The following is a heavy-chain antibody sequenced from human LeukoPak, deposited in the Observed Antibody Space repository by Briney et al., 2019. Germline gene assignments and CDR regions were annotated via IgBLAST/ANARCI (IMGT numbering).Heavy chain of an antibody. Sequence: ASVKVSCKASGYTFTGYYMHWVRQAPGQGLEWMGWINPNSGGTNYAQKFQGRVTMTRDTSISTAYMELSRLRSDDTAVYYCARDSSGWDDNFDYWGQGTLVTVPS. CDR1: GYTFTGYY. CDR3: ARDSSGWDDNFDY. J-gene: IGHJ4*02. D-gene: IGHD6-19*01. V-gene: IGHV1-2*02. CDR2: INPNSGGT.